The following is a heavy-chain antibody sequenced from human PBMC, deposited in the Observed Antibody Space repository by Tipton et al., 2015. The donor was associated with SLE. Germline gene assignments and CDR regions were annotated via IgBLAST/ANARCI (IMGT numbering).Heavy chain of an antibody. D-gene: IGHD3-3*01. CDR3: ARDKTYYDFWSGYPDAFDI. Sequence: TLSLTCTVSGGSISSGGYFWSWIRQHPGKGLEWIGYIYDSGSGSTYYNPSLKSRVTISVDTSKNQFSLRLSSVTAADTAVYYCARDKTYYDFWSGYPDAFDIWGQGTMVTVSS. CDR1: GGSISSGGYF. J-gene: IGHJ3*02. V-gene: IGHV4-31*03. CDR2: IYDSGSGST.